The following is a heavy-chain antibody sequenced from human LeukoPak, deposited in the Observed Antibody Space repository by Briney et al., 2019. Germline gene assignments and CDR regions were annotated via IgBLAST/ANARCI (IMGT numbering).Heavy chain of an antibody. CDR3: AKDRVGSSGYLDY. J-gene: IGHJ4*02. Sequence: PGGSLRLSCAASGFTFSSYAMRWVRQAPGKGLEWVSAISGSGGSTYYADSVKGRFTISRDNSKNTLYLQMNSLRAEDTAVYYCAKDRVGSSGYLDYWGQGTLVTVSS. CDR1: GFTFSSYA. V-gene: IGHV3-23*01. CDR2: ISGSGGST. D-gene: IGHD3-22*01.